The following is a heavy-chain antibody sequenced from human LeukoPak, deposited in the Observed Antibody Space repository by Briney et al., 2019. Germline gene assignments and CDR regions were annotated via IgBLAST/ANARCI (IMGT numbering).Heavy chain of an antibody. CDR1: GGSFSTYY. V-gene: IGHV4-34*01. D-gene: IGHD3-10*01. CDR3: ARHGLGRGVYITRQYNYYMDV. J-gene: IGHJ6*04. Sequence: ASETMSLTCAVYGGSFSTYYWSWVRQPPGSGLEWIGEINYSGSTNYNPSLKSRVTVSIDTSKNQFSLKLSSVTAADTAIYFCARHGLGRGVYITRQYNYYMDVWGTGTTVTVSS. CDR2: INYSGST.